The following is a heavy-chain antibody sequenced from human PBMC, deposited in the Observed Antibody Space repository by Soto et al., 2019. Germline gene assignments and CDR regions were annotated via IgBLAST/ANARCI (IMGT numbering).Heavy chain of an antibody. CDR3: ARHNERQWLVQGGDDAFDI. Sequence: GESLKISCKGSGYSFTSYWIGWVRQMPGKGLEWMGIIYPGDSDTRYSPSFQGQVTISADKSISTAYLQWSSLKASDTAMYYCARHNERQWLVQGGDDAFDIWGQGTMVTVSS. CDR1: GYSFTSYW. CDR2: IYPGDSDT. D-gene: IGHD6-19*01. V-gene: IGHV5-51*01. J-gene: IGHJ3*02.